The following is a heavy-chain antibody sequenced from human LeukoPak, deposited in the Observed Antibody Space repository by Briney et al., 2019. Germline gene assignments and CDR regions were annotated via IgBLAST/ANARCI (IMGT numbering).Heavy chain of an antibody. J-gene: IGHJ4*02. D-gene: IGHD3-9*01. V-gene: IGHV3-30*03. CDR1: GFTFSSYG. CDR3: AREPNDFLTGYYDY. CDR2: ISYDGSNK. Sequence: GGSLRLSCAASGFTFSSYGMHWVRQAPGKGLEWVAVISYDGSNKYYADSVKGRFTISRDNSKNTLYLQMNSLRAEDTAVYYCAREPNDFLTGYYDYWGQGILVTVSS.